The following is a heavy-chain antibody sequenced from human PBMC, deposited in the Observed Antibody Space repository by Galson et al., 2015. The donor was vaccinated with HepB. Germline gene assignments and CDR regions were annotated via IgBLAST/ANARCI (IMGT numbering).Heavy chain of an antibody. V-gene: IGHV2-5*02. Sequence: PALVKPTQTLTLTCTFSGFSLSTSGVGVGWIRQPPGKALEWLALIYWDDDKRYSPSLKSRLTITKDTSKNQVVLTMTNMDPVDTATYYCAHRGDTGSQPAFDYWGQGTLVTVSS. CDR3: AHRGDTGSQPAFDY. D-gene: IGHD1-26*01. CDR1: GFSLSTSGVG. J-gene: IGHJ4*02. CDR2: IYWDDDK.